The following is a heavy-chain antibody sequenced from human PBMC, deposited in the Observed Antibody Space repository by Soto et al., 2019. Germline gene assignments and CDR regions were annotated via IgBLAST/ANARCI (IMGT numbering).Heavy chain of an antibody. CDR1: GFTFSSYG. Sequence: WGSRRLSCAASGFTFSSYGMHWVRQAPGKGLEWVAVISYDVSNKYYADSVKGRFTISRDNSKNTLYLQMNSLRAEDTAVYYCANGSPEIRFLEWFNACDIWGHGTMVTVSS. CDR3: ANGSPEIRFLEWFNACDI. CDR2: ISYDVSNK. J-gene: IGHJ3*02. V-gene: IGHV3-30*18. D-gene: IGHD3-3*01.